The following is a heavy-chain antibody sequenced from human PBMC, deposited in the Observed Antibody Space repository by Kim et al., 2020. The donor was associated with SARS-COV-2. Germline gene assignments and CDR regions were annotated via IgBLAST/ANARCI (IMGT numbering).Heavy chain of an antibody. CDR3: AREIFTKLTTQPAGY. CDR2: INPDSGGT. CDR1: GYPFTGYY. D-gene: IGHD3-9*01. Sequence: ASVKVSCKASGYPFTGYYMHWVRQAPGQGLEWMGRINPDSGGTDYAQQFQGRVTLTRDTSISTAYMELSRLRSDDTAVYYCAREIFTKLTTQPAGYWGQGTLVTVSS. V-gene: IGHV1-2*06. J-gene: IGHJ4*02.